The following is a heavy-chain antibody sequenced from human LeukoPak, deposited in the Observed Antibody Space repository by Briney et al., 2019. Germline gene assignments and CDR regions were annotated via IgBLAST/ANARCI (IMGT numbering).Heavy chain of an antibody. CDR1: GGSISSGGYS. CDR3: ARAGWELQDGWFDP. CDR2: IYHSGST. D-gene: IGHD1-26*01. Sequence: SETLSLTCAVSGGSISSGGYSWSWIRQPPGKGLEWIVYIYHSGSTYYNPSLKSRVTISVDRSKNQFSLKLSSVTAADTAVYYCARAGWELQDGWFDPWGQGTLVTVSS. J-gene: IGHJ5*02. V-gene: IGHV4-30-2*01.